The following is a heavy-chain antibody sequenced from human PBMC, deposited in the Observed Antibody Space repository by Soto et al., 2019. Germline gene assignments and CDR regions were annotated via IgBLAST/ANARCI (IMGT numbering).Heavy chain of an antibody. CDR2: IYYSGST. CDR1: GGSISSGGYY. D-gene: IGHD3-10*01. CDR3: ASVRWFGELFPWWFDP. V-gene: IGHV4-31*03. Sequence: PSETLSLTCTVSGGSISSGGYYWSWIRQHPGKGLEWIGYIYYSGSTYYNPSLKSRVTISVDTSKNQFSLKLSSVTAADTAVYYCASVRWFGELFPWWFDPWGQGTLVTVSS. J-gene: IGHJ5*02.